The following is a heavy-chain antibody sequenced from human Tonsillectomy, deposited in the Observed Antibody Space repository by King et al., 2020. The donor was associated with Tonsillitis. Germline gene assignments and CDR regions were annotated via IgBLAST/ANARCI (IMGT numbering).Heavy chain of an antibody. CDR2: LSSDGLYK. CDR1: GFTFISYG. V-gene: IGHV3-30*18. CDR3: AKDQDNGINWGSYTDS. Sequence: VQLVESGVGVGQPGRSLRLSCSASGFTFISYGMDWVGPAPGKGLEWVARLSSDGLYKDYPDSVKGRVTISRDNSKNTLYLQMNSLTAEDTAVFYCAKDQDNGINWGSYTDSWGQGTLVTVSS. D-gene: IGHD7-27*01. J-gene: IGHJ5*01.